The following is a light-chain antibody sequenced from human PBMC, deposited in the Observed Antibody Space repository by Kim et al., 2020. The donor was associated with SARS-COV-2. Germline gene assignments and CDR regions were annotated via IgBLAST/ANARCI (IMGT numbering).Light chain of an antibody. CDR2: AAS. J-gene: IGKJ5*01. CDR1: QIVSSSY. CDR3: EHYGNSPHFIT. Sequence: EIVLTQSPGTLSLSPGERATLSCRASQIVSSSYLAWYQQKVGQAPRLLIYAASSRATGIPDRFSGSGSGTDFTLTISRLEPEDFAVYYREHYGNSPHFITFGQGTRLGIK. V-gene: IGKV3-20*01.